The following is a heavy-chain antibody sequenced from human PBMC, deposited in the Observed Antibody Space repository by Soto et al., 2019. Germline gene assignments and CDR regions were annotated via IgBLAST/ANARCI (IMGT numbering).Heavy chain of an antibody. CDR3: ARDGRELEPPIEYGMDV. D-gene: IGHD1-1*01. CDR1: GYTFTSYA. J-gene: IGHJ6*02. CDR2: INAGNGNT. V-gene: IGHV1-3*01. Sequence: EASVKVSCKASGYTFTSYAMHWVRQAPGQRLEWMGWINAGNGNTKYSQKFQGRVTITRDTSASTAYMELSSLRSEDTAVYYCARDGRELEPPIEYGMDVWGQGTTVTVSS.